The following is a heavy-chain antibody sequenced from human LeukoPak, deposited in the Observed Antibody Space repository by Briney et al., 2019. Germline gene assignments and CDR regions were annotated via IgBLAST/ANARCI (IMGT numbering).Heavy chain of an antibody. CDR3: AREGYCSSTSCFYYYYYGMDV. CDR1: GFTFSSYW. CDR2: ISAYNGNT. D-gene: IGHD2-2*01. V-gene: IGHV1-18*01. J-gene: IGHJ6*02. Sequence: GGSLRLSCAASGFTFSSYWMSWVRQAPGKGLEWVGWISAYNGNTNYAQKLQGRVTMTTDTSTSTAYMELRSLRSDDTAVYYCAREGYCSSTSCFYYYYYGMDVWGQGTTVTVSS.